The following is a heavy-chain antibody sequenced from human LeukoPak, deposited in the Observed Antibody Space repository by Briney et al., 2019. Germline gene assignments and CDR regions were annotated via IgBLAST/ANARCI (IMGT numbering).Heavy chain of an antibody. J-gene: IGHJ3*02. D-gene: IGHD2-15*01. CDR3: ARDMLLGDAFDI. CDR2: ISSSGTYI. CDR1: GFAFKSYS. V-gene: IGHV3-21*04. Sequence: GSLRLSCAASGFAFKSYSMNWVRQAPGKGLEWVSSISSSGTYIYYADSVKGRFTISRDDAKNSLYLQMNSLRADDTALYFCARDMLLGDAFDIWGQGAMVIVSS.